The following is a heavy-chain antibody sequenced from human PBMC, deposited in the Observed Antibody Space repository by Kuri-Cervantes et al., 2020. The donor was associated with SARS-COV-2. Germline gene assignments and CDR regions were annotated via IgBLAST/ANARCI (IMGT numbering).Heavy chain of an antibody. CDR3: AGSTELTPFDY. Sequence: GESLKISCAASGFTFSSYWMHWVRQAPGKGLVWVSRINSDGSSTSYADSVKGRFTISRDNAKNSLYLQMNSLRAEDTASYYCAGSTELTPFDYWGQGTLVTVSS. J-gene: IGHJ4*02. D-gene: IGHD1-1*01. CDR1: GFTFSSYW. CDR2: INSDGSST. V-gene: IGHV3-74*01.